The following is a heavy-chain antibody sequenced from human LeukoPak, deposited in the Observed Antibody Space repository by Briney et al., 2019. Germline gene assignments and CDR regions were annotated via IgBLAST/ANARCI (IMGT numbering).Heavy chain of an antibody. D-gene: IGHD3-22*01. CDR3: ARSGSTGYSLDY. V-gene: IGHV1-2*02. CDR1: GYSFAGYF. J-gene: IGHJ4*02. Sequence: ASVKVSCKASGYSFAGYFIHWVRQAPGQGLERMGCIDPNSGDTKYAQKFQGRVSMPRDTSTRTAYMELSRLRSDDTAVYLCARSGSTGYSLDYWGQGTLVTVSS. CDR2: IDPNSGDT.